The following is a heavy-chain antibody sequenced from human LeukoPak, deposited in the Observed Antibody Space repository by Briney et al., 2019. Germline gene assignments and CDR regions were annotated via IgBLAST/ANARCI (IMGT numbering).Heavy chain of an antibody. J-gene: IGHJ4*02. CDR3: ARAHSSSWYMDY. D-gene: IGHD6-13*01. V-gene: IGHV4-59*01. CDR2: IYYSGST. Sequence: PSETLSLTCSVSGGSISSYYWSWSRQPPGKGLEWIGYIYYSGSTNYNPSLKSRVTISVDTSENQLSLKLRSVTAADTAVYYCARAHSSSWYMDYWGQGTLVTVSS. CDR1: GGSISSYY.